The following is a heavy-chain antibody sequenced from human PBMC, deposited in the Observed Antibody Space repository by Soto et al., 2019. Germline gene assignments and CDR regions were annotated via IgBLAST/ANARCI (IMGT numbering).Heavy chain of an antibody. CDR3: TTDAPRIATAGSYWYFDL. Sequence: GGSLRLSCAASGFTFSNVWMNWVRQAPGKGLEWVGRIKSKSDGGAADYVAPVKGRFTISIDDSRNTLYLQMNSLTIEETAVYYCTTDAPRIATAGSYWYFDLWGRGTLVTVSS. V-gene: IGHV3-15*07. D-gene: IGHD6-13*01. J-gene: IGHJ2*01. CDR2: IKSKSDGGAA. CDR1: GFTFSNVW.